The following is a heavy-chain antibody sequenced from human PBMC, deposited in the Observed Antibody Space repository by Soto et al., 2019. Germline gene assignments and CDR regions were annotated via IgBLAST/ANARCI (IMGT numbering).Heavy chain of an antibody. CDR3: AKGHSDYQGDYNYYGMDV. D-gene: IGHD6-25*01. CDR2: STGAGGGT. V-gene: IGHV3-23*01. J-gene: IGHJ6*02. CDR1: GFPFSSHA. Sequence: GGSLRLSCAASGFPFSSHAISWVRQAPGRGLEWVAASTGAGGGTYNLEAVKGRFTVSRDNSKKTVYLQLDGLRAEDTAVYYCAKGHSDYQGDYNYYGMDVWGQGTTVTVSS.